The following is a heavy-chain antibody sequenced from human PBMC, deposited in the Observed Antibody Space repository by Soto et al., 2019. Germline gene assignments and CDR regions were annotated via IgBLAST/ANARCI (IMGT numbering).Heavy chain of an antibody. J-gene: IGHJ4*02. D-gene: IGHD6-19*01. V-gene: IGHV3-23*01. CDR1: GFTFNHYA. CDR2: VSGRGGST. CDR3: ARAPGHSVHSSGWQIDY. Sequence: VHLLESGGGLVQPGGSLRLACTASGFTFNHYAMSWVRQAPGKGLEWVSAVSGRGGSTKYADSVKGRFIISRDNSKNTLHLQVNSLRTEDTALYYCARAPGHSVHSSGWQIDYWGQGTLVTVSS.